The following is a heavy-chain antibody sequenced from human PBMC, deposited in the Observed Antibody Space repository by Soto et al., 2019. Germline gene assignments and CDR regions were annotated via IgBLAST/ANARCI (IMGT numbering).Heavy chain of an antibody. CDR2: INAHSGGT. CDR1: GFSFTGYY. Sequence: QVQLVQSGAAVKKPGASVKVSCKASGFSFTGYYIHWLRQAPGQGLEWMGWINAHSGGTEYAQKFQGRVTLTRDTSIATAYLTLTSLTSDETARYYCAKDLTRQLAYWLDPWGQGTQVTVSS. J-gene: IGHJ5*02. V-gene: IGHV1-2*02. D-gene: IGHD6-6*01. CDR3: AKDLTRQLAYWLDP.